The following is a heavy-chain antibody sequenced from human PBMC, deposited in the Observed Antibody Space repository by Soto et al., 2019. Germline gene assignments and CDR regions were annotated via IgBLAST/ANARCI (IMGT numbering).Heavy chain of an antibody. V-gene: IGHV4-30-2*01. CDR3: ARGSTSLYYYYGMDV. CDR2: IYHSGST. D-gene: IGHD2-2*01. CDR1: GGSISSGGYS. Sequence: QLQLQESGSGLVKPSQTLSLTCAVSGGSISSGGYSWSWIRQPPGKGLEWIGYIYHSGSTYYNPSLNSQVTLSVDRSKNQFSLKLSFVTAADTAVYYCARGSTSLYYYYGMDVWGQGTTVTVSS. J-gene: IGHJ6*02.